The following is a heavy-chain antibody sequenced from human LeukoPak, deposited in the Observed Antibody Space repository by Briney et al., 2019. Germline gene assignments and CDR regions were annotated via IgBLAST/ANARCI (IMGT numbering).Heavy chain of an antibody. CDR2: INHSGST. Sequence: SETLSLTCSVSGGSISSYYWFWIRQPPGKGLEWIGEINHSGSTNYNPSLKSRVTISVDTSKNQFSLKLSSVTAADTAVYYCARPKYYGSGSYYNHWGQGTLVTVSS. CDR3: ARPKYYGSGSYYNH. J-gene: IGHJ4*02. D-gene: IGHD3-10*01. V-gene: IGHV4-34*01. CDR1: GGSISSYY.